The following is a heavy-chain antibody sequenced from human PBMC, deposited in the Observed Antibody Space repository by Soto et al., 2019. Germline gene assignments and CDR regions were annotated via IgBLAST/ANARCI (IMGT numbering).Heavy chain of an antibody. V-gene: IGHV3-33*01. J-gene: IGHJ4*02. Sequence: XGSLKLSCAASGFTFSSYGMHWVRQAPGKGLEWVAVIWYDGSNKYYADSVKGRFTISRDNSKNTLYLQMNSLRAEDTAVYYCARPMYYYDSSGYPRDYYFDYWGQGTLVTVSS. CDR2: IWYDGSNK. CDR3: ARPMYYYDSSGYPRDYYFDY. D-gene: IGHD3-22*01. CDR1: GFTFSSYG.